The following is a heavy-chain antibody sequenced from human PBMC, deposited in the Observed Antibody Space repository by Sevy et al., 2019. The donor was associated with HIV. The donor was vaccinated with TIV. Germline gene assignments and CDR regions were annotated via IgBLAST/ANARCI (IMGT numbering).Heavy chain of an antibody. CDR1: GFTFSSYW. CDR3: TRARLSSGVVVISAPGAFDI. D-gene: IGHD2-15*01. J-gene: IGHJ3*02. V-gene: IGHV3-7*03. CDR2: IKQDGSEK. Sequence: GGSLRLSCAASGFTFSSYWMSWVRQAPGKGLEWVANIKQDGSEKYYVDSVKGRFIISRDNAKNSLYLQMNSLRAEDTAVYYCTRARLSSGVVVISAPGAFDIWGQGTTVTVSS.